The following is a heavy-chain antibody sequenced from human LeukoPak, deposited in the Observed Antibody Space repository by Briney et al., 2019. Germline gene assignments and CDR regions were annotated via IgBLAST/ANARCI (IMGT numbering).Heavy chain of an antibody. CDR1: GYTFTSYY. J-gene: IGHJ4*02. CDR3: ARARDSDIVVVPAAPGDY. V-gene: IGHV1-46*01. CDR2: LNPSGGST. D-gene: IGHD2-2*01. Sequence: ASVKVSCKASGYTFTSYYMHWVRQAPGQGLEWMGILNPSGGSTSYAQKFQGRVTMTRDTSTSTVYMELSSLRSEGTAVYYCARARDSDIVVVPAAPGDYWGQGTLVTVSS.